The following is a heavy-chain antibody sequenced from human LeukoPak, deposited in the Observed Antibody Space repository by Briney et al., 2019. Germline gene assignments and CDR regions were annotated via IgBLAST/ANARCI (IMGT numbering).Heavy chain of an antibody. CDR1: GFSLSTSGVG. CDR2: IYWDDDK. V-gene: IGHV2-5*02. CDR3: AHSLGAYYYGSGSYFDY. Sequence: GSGPTLVKPTQTLTLTCTFSGFSLSTSGVGVGWIRQPPGKALEWLALIYWDDDKRYSPSLKSRLTITKDTSKNQVVLTMTNMDPVDTATYYCAHSLGAYYYGSGSYFDYWGQGTLVTVSS. J-gene: IGHJ4*02. D-gene: IGHD3-10*01.